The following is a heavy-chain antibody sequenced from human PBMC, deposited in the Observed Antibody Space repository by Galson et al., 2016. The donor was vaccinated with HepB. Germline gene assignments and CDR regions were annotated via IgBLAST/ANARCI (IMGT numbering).Heavy chain of an antibody. J-gene: IGHJ4*02. CDR1: DESIMTHY. Sequence: SETLSLTCDVSDESIMTHYWSWIRQSPGKGLEWLGYTHSSGNSKYNPSLTSRVTMSLDTSRSRFSLRLRSVTAADTAVYFCARGTRFSYKWSFDSWCQGALVTVSS. D-gene: IGHD1-20*01. CDR3: ARGTRFSYKWSFDS. CDR2: THSSGNS. V-gene: IGHV4-59*11.